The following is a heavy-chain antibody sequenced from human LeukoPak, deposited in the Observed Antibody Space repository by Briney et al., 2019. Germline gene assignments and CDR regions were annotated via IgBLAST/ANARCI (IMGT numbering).Heavy chain of an antibody. D-gene: IGHD3-10*01. V-gene: IGHV3-11*01. CDR1: EFTFSDHY. CDR3: ASGSGTLDV. J-gene: IGHJ6*04. Sequence: PGGSLRLSCAATEFTFSDHYMDWVRQAPGKGLEWVSYISSSGSTIYYADSVKGRFTISRDNAKNSLYLQMNSLRAEDTAVYYCASGSGTLDVWGKGTTVTVSS. CDR2: ISSSGSTI.